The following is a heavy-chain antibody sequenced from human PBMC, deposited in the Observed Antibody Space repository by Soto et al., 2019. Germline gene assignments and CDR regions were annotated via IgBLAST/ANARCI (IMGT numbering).Heavy chain of an antibody. J-gene: IGHJ6*03. CDR1: GFTFSNYA. D-gene: IGHD3-3*01. CDR3: AKSLRRGTIFGVAEYYYYMDV. CDR2: ISASGGST. V-gene: IGHV3-23*01. Sequence: PGGSLRLSCAASGFTFSNYAMSWVRQAPGKGLEWVSAISASGGSTYYADSVKGRFTISRDNSKNTLYLQMNSLRAEDTAVYYCAKSLRRGTIFGVAEYYYYMDVWGKGTTVTVSS.